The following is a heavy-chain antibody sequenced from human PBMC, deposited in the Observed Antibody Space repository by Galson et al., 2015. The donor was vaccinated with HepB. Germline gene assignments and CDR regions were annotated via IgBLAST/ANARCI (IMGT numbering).Heavy chain of an antibody. J-gene: IGHJ5*02. Sequence: SLRLSCAASGFAFNNAWMNWVRQTPGKGLEWIGRIKSKTDGGTADYAAPVKGRFTISRDDARNTLYLHMSGVKTDDTGVYYCATDVFFSTFWSWFDPWGQGTLVTVSS. V-gene: IGHV3-15*01. CDR1: GFAFNNAW. D-gene: IGHD2-8*02. CDR2: IKSKTDGGTA. CDR3: ATDVFFSTFWSWFDP.